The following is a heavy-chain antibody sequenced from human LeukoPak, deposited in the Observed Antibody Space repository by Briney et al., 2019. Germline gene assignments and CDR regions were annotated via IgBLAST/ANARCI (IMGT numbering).Heavy chain of an antibody. Sequence: ASVKVSCKASGYTFTDYHMHWVRQAPGQGLEWMGRINANTGDTNYAQKFQGRVTMTRDTSLTTVYMELSRLRSDDTAVYYCARAAFYDDGTGSYHVPHAVDIWGQGTMVTVSS. J-gene: IGHJ3*02. CDR2: INANTGDT. D-gene: IGHD3-16*01. CDR3: ARAAFYDDGTGSYHVPHAVDI. V-gene: IGHV1-2*06. CDR1: GYTFTDYH.